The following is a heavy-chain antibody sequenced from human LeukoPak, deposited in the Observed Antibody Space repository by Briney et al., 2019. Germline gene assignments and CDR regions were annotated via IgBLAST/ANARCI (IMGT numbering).Heavy chain of an antibody. CDR2: IWYDGSNK. V-gene: IGHV3-33*01. CDR3: ARGPYSSSSGWFDP. CDR1: GFTFSSYG. Sequence: GRSLRLSCAASGFTFSSYGMHWVRQAPGKGLEWVAVIWYDGSNKYYADSVKGRFTISRDNSKNTLYLQMNSLRAEDTAVYYCARGPYSSSSGWFDPWGQGTLVTVSS. J-gene: IGHJ5*02. D-gene: IGHD6-6*01.